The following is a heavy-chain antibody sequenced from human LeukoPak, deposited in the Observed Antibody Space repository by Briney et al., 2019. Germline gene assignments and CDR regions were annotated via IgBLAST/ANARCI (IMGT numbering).Heavy chain of an antibody. V-gene: IGHV4-38-2*01. J-gene: IGHJ5*02. CDR2: IYHSGNT. D-gene: IGHD1-20*01. CDR1: GYSISSGYY. CDR3: ARRSITGIPHRFDP. Sequence: SETLSLTCAVSGYSISSGYYWGWIRQPPGKGLEWIGSIYHSGNTYYNPSLKSRVTISVDTSKNQFSLKLSSVTAADTAVYYCARRSITGIPHRFDPWGQGTLVTVSS.